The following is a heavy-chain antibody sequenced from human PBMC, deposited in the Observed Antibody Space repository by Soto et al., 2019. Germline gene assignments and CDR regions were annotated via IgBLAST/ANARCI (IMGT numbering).Heavy chain of an antibody. CDR2: IYTSGST. D-gene: IGHD2-15*01. CDR1: GGSISSYY. CDR3: ARDSTRYCSGGSCYSSGYYYYYGMDV. Sequence: SETLSLTCTVSGGSISSYYWSWIRQPAGKGLEWIGRIYTSGSTNYNPSLKSRVTMSIDTSKNQFSLKLSSVTAADTDVYYCARDSTRYCSGGSCYSSGYYYYYGMDVWGQGTTVTVSS. J-gene: IGHJ6*02. V-gene: IGHV4-4*07.